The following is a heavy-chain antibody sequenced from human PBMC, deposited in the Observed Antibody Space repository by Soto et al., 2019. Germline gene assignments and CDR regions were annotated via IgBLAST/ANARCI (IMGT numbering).Heavy chain of an antibody. CDR3: AKDRIGTSTITFLDY. V-gene: IGHV3-23*01. Sequence: GGSLRLSCAASGFTFSAYAMSWVRQAPGKGLEWVSGISGGGGGTYYADSGKGRFTISRDNSKNTLYLQMNSLRAEDTAVYYCAKDRIGTSTITFLDYWGQGTLVTVSS. CDR1: GFTFSAYA. D-gene: IGHD2-2*01. J-gene: IGHJ4*02. CDR2: ISGGGGGT.